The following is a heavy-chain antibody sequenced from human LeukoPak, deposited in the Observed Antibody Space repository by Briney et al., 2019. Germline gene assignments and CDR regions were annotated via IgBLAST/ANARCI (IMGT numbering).Heavy chain of an antibody. J-gene: IGHJ6*03. CDR1: GGSFSGYY. CDR3: ARECGYSGYDQSYYYYYMDV. V-gene: IGHV4-34*01. D-gene: IGHD5-12*01. CDR2: INHSGST. Sequence: PSETLSLTCAVYGGSFSGYYWSWIRQPPGKGLEWIGEINHSGSTNYNPSLKSRVTISVDTSKNQFSLKLSSVTAADTAVYYCARECGYSGYDQSYYYYYMDVWGKGTTVTVSS.